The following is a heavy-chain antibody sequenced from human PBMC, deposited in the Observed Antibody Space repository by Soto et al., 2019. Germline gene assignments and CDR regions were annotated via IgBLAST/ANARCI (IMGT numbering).Heavy chain of an antibody. D-gene: IGHD2-2*03. CDR3: ARGRSGMDIVVVPAAYGMDV. Sequence: SETLSLTCAVYVGSFSGYYWSLIRDAPGKGLGCIGEINHSGSTNYNPSLKSRVTISVDTSKNQFSLKLSSVTAADTAVYYCARGRSGMDIVVVPAAYGMDVWGQGTTVTVSS. CDR1: VGSFSGYY. CDR2: INHSGST. J-gene: IGHJ6*02. V-gene: IGHV4-34*01.